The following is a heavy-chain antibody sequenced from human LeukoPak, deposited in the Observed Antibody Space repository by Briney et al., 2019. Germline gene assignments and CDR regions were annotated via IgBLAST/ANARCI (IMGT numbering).Heavy chain of an antibody. CDR3: ERDRGDGYNSLSYFDY. Sequence: SETLSLTCTVSGASISSTTYDWGWIRQPPRKGLEWIASIYYSGSTYYNPSLDRPVTISVDTYKNQFSLKLSSVTAAATAVYYCERDRGDGYNSLSYFDYWGQGTLATVSS. D-gene: IGHD5-24*01. CDR1: GASISSTTYD. J-gene: IGHJ4*02. CDR2: IYYSGST. V-gene: IGHV4-39*07.